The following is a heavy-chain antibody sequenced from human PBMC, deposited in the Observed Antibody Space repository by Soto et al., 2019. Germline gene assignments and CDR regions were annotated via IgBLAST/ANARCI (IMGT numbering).Heavy chain of an antibody. D-gene: IGHD3-9*01. Sequence: ASETLSLTCAVSGGSISSGGYSWSWIRQPPGKGLEWIGYIYHSGSTYYNPSLKSRVTISVDRSKNQFSLKLSSVTAADTAVYYCARAPNVYDILTGYYNGGMDVWGQGTTVTVSS. CDR1: GGSISSGGYS. CDR3: ARAPNVYDILTGYYNGGMDV. V-gene: IGHV4-30-2*01. J-gene: IGHJ6*02. CDR2: IYHSGST.